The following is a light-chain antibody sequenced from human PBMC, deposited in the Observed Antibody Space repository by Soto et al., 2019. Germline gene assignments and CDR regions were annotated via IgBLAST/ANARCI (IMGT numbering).Light chain of an antibody. CDR3: CSYATTSTLV. V-gene: IGLV2-23*01. Sequence: QSLLTQPASVSGSPGQSITISCTGTRSDVGSYNLVSWYQQHPGKAPKVMIYEGSKRPSGVSNRFSGSKSDNTASLTISGLQPDDEADYYCCSYATTSTLVFGGGTKLTVL. CDR1: RSDVGSYNL. J-gene: IGLJ2*01. CDR2: EGS.